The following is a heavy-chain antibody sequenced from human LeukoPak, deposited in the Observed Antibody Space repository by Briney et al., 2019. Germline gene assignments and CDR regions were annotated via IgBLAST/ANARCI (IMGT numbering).Heavy chain of an antibody. D-gene: IGHD5-18*01. CDR3: ARVDTAMAGDAFDV. J-gene: IGHJ3*01. V-gene: IGHV3-48*04. Sequence: GGSLRLSCAASGFTFSSYSMNWVRQAPGKGLEWVSYISSSSSTIYYADSVKGRFTISRDNAKNSLYLQMNSLRAEDTAVYYCARVDTAMAGDAFDVWGQGTMVTVSS. CDR1: GFTFSSYS. CDR2: ISSSSSTI.